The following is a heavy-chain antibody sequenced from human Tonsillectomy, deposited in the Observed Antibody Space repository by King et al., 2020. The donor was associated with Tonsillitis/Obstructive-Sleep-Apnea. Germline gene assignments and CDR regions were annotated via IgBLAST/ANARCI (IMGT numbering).Heavy chain of an antibody. CDR2: IYYTGTT. CDR1: GGSINSSSYY. V-gene: IGHV4-39*01. J-gene: IGHJ5*02. D-gene: IGHD3-22*01. Sequence: QLQESGPGLVKPSETLSLTCTVSGGSINSSSYYLGWVRQPPGKGLEWIGSIYYTGTTSYNPSLKSRGTIYVDTSKKQFSLKLSSVTAADTAVYYCARHLYFYDTSGYSQFDPWGQGTLVTVSS. CDR3: ARHLYFYDTSGYSQFDP.